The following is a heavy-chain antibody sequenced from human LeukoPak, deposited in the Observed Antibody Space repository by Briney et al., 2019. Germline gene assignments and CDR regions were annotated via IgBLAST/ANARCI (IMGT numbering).Heavy chain of an antibody. Sequence: GASVKVSCKASGDTFSSYSISWVRQAPGQGLEWMGRITPMLDMTNYAQKFQGRVTITADKSTSTAYMELNSLKSEDTAVYYCARDAHPTSFDYWGQGTLGTVSS. CDR1: GDTFSSYS. J-gene: IGHJ4*02. CDR3: ARDAHPTSFDY. V-gene: IGHV1-69*04. CDR2: ITPMLDMT.